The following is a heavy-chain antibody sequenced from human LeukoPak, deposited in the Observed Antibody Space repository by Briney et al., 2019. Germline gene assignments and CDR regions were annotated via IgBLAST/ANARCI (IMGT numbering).Heavy chain of an antibody. CDR1: GYTFTSYY. D-gene: IGHD1-20*01. J-gene: IGHJ5*02. V-gene: IGHV1-46*01. CDR3: ARAQSITGTTWWFDP. CDR2: INPSGGST. Sequence: GASVKVSCKASGYTFTSYYMHWVRQAPGQGLEWMGIINPSGGSTSYAQKFQGRVTMTRDTSTSTVYMELSSLRSEDTAVYYCARAQSITGTTWWFDPWGQGTLATVSS.